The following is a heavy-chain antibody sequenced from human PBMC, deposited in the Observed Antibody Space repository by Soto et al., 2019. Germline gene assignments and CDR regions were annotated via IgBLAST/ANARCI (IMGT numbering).Heavy chain of an antibody. CDR3: ATRGNYDFWSGYSRGRWFDP. D-gene: IGHD3-3*01. CDR2: FDPEDGET. J-gene: IGHJ5*02. Sequence: QVQLVQSGAEVKKPGASVKVSCKVSGYTLTELSMHWVRQAPGKGLEWMGGFDPEDGETIYAQKFQGRVTMTEDTSTDTAYMELSSLRSEDTAVYYCATRGNYDFWSGYSRGRWFDPWGQGTLVTVSS. CDR1: GYTLTELS. V-gene: IGHV1-24*01.